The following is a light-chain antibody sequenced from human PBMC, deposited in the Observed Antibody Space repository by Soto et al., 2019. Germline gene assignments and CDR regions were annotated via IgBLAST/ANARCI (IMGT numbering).Light chain of an antibody. J-gene: IGKJ3*01. CDR3: QQYDSLPFT. CDR2: DAS. CDR1: QDISNF. Sequence: DIQMTQSPSSLSASIGDRVAITCQASQDISNFLNWYQQKPGKAPKLLTYDASDLETGVPSRFSGSGSGTDFTFTISNLQPEDFATYYCQQYDSLPFTFGPGTKVDFK. V-gene: IGKV1-33*01.